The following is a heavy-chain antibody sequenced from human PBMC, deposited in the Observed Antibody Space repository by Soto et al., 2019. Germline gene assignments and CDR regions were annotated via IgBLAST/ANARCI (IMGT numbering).Heavy chain of an antibody. J-gene: IGHJ4*02. CDR3: ARVRAYDFWSGYPTWAPALSDY. D-gene: IGHD3-3*01. V-gene: IGHV3-13*01. Sequence: PGGSLRLSCAASGFTFSSYDMHWVRQATGKGLEWVSAIGTAGDTYYPGSVKGRFTISRENAKNSLYLQMNSLRAGDTAVYYCARVRAYDFWSGYPTWAPALSDYWGQGTLVTVSS. CDR1: GFTFSSYD. CDR2: IGTAGDT.